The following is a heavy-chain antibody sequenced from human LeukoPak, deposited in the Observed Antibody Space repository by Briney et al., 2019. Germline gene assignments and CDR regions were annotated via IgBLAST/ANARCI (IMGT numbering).Heavy chain of an antibody. CDR2: INHSGST. CDR1: GGSFSGYY. Sequence: PSETLSLTCAVYGGSFSGYYWSWIRQPPGKGLEWIGEINHSGSTNYNPSLKSRVTISVDKSKNQFSLKLSSVTAADTAVYYCARVCSGWENYFDYWGQGTLVTVSS. V-gene: IGHV4-34*01. J-gene: IGHJ4*02. CDR3: ARVCSGWENYFDY. D-gene: IGHD6-19*01.